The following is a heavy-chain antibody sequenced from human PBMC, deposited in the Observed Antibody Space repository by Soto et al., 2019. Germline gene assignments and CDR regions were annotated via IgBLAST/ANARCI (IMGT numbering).Heavy chain of an antibody. CDR3: ARGAATGPNWFDP. CDR2: ILPAGST. Sequence: SETLSLTCTVSGGPISSYYWSWIRQPAGKGLEWIGRILPAGSTAYNPSLKSRVTMSAHTSKNQISLKVTSLTAADTAVYFCARGAATGPNWFDPWGQGTLVTVSS. V-gene: IGHV4-4*07. J-gene: IGHJ5*02. CDR1: GGPISSYY. D-gene: IGHD1-1*01.